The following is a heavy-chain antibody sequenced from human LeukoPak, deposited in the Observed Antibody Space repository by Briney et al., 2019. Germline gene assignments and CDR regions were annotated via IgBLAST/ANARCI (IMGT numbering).Heavy chain of an antibody. J-gene: IGHJ6*02. CDR3: AREERESGGMDV. Sequence: GASVKVSCKASGYIFTDNFIHWVRQAPGQGLEWMGWITPRRGGTNYAQKFQGRVTMTRDTSINTAYMELSSLRFDDTAIYYCAREERESGGMDVWGQGTTVTV. V-gene: IGHV1-2*02. CDR1: GYIFTDNF. D-gene: IGHD1-26*01. CDR2: ITPRRGGT.